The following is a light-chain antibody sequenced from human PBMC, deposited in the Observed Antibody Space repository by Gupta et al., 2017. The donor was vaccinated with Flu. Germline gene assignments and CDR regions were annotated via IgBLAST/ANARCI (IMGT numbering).Light chain of an antibody. V-gene: IGKV2-28*01. CDR2: VGS. CDR1: QSLLHSNGYNY. Sequence: DIVMTQSTLSQPVTPGEPASISCSSRQSLLHSNGYNYLDWYLQKPGQSPQLLFYVGSNRASGVPDRFSGSGSGTDFTLKISRVEAEDVGVYYCMQARQTPWTFGQGTKVEIK. CDR3: MQARQTPWT. J-gene: IGKJ1*01.